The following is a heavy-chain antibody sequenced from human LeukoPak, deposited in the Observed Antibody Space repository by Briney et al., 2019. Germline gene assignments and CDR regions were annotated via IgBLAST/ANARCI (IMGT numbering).Heavy chain of an antibody. Sequence: GGSLRLSCAASGFTFSSYAMSWVRQAPGKGLEWVSAISGSGGSTYYADSVKGRFTISRDNSKNTLYVQMNSLRAEDTTVYYCAKRYSPDARYTDVWGKGTTVTVSS. J-gene: IGHJ6*03. CDR2: ISGSGGST. CDR3: AKRYSPDARYTDV. CDR1: GFTFSSYA. D-gene: IGHD1-1*01. V-gene: IGHV3-23*01.